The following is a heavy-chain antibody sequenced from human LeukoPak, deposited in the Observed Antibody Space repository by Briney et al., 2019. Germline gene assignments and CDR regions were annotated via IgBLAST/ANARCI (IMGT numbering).Heavy chain of an antibody. Sequence: SETLSLTCAVYGGSFSGYYWSWLRQSPGKGLEWIGEINHSGSTNYNPSLKSRVTISVDTSKNQFSLKLSSVTAADTAVYYCASLRRWYSSSWYDYWGQGTLVTVSS. D-gene: IGHD6-13*01. J-gene: IGHJ4*02. CDR1: GGSFSGYY. V-gene: IGHV4-34*01. CDR2: INHSGST. CDR3: ASLRRWYSSSWYDY.